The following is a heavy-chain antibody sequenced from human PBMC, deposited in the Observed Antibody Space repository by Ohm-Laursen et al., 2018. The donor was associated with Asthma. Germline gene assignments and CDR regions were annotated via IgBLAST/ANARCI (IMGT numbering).Heavy chain of an antibody. CDR3: ARNYYDSSGYPAYYYYYGMDV. CDR1: GYTFTSYY. Sequence: ASVKVSCKASGYTFTSYYMHWVRQAPGQGLEWMGIINPSGGSTSYAQKFQGRVTMTRDTSTSTVYMELSSLRSEDTAVYYCARNYYDSSGYPAYYYYYGMDVWGQGTTVTVSS. V-gene: IGHV1-46*01. J-gene: IGHJ6*02. CDR2: INPSGGST. D-gene: IGHD3-22*01.